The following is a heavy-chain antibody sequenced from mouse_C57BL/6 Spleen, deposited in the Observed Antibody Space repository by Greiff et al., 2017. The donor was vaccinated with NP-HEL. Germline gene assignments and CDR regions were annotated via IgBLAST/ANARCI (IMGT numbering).Heavy chain of an antibody. D-gene: IGHD3-3*01. J-gene: IGHJ4*01. CDR2: IDPSDSYT. Sequence: VQLQESGAELVKPGASVKLSCKASGYTFTSYWMQWVKQRPGQGLEWIGEIDPSDSYTNYNQKFKGKATLTVDTSSSTAYVQLSSLTSEDSAVYYCARGAGTGGAMDYWGQGTSVTVSS. V-gene: IGHV1-50*01. CDR3: ARGAGTGGAMDY. CDR1: GYTFTSYW.